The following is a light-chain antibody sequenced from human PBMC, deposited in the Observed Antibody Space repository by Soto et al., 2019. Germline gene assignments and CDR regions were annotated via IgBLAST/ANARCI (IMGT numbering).Light chain of an antibody. Sequence: QSVLTQPASVSGSPGQSITISCTGISGDVGDYNYVSWYQHHPGKAPKLIIYDVSNRPSGVSNRFSGSKSGNTAFLTISGLQTEDETDYYCNSYTSSSALFVFGTGTKVTVL. J-gene: IGLJ1*01. CDR2: DVS. CDR3: NSYTSSSALFV. V-gene: IGLV2-14*01. CDR1: SGDVGDYNY.